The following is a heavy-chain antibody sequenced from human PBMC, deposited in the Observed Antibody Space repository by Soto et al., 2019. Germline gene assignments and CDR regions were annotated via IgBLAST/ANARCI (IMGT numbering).Heavy chain of an antibody. CDR1: GYTFTGYY. Sequence: QVQLVQSGAEVKKPGASVKVSCKASGYTFTGYYMHWVRQAPGQGLEWMGWINPNSGGTNYAQKFQGRVTMTRDTSISTAYMELSRLRSDDTAVYYCARDPDSSGYYLAGYYFDYWGQGTLDTVSS. CDR3: ARDPDSSGYYLAGYYFDY. CDR2: INPNSGGT. V-gene: IGHV1-2*02. J-gene: IGHJ4*02. D-gene: IGHD3-22*01.